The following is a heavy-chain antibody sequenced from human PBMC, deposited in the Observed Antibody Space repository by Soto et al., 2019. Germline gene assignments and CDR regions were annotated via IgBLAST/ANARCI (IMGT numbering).Heavy chain of an antibody. CDR1: GFTFSSYS. CDR3: ARSPITYSGYGWPLYYMDV. J-gene: IGHJ6*03. CDR2: ISSSSSYI. D-gene: IGHD5-12*01. V-gene: IGHV3-21*01. Sequence: GGSLRLSCAASGFTFSSYSMNWVRQAPGKGLEWVSSISSSSSYIYYADSVKGRFTISRDNAKNSLYLQMNSLRAEDTAVYYCARSPITYSGYGWPLYYMDVWGKGTTVTVSS.